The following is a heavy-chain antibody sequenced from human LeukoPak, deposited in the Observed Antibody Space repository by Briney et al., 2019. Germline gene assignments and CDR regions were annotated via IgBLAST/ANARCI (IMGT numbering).Heavy chain of an antibody. D-gene: IGHD2-2*01. CDR1: GGTFSSYA. CDR3: ARDRGYCSSTSRYAPFDY. CDR2: IIPIFGTA. J-gene: IGHJ4*02. Sequence: GASVNVSCKASGGTFSSYAISWVRQAPGQGLEWMGGIIPIFGTANYAQKFQGRVTITADESTSTAYMELSSLRSEDTAVYYCARDRGYCSSTSRYAPFDYWGQGTLVTVSS. V-gene: IGHV1-69*13.